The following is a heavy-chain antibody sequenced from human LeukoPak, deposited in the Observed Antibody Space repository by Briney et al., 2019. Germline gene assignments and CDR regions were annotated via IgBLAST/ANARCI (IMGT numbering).Heavy chain of an antibody. Sequence: PSETLSLTCAVSGYSIRSGYYWAWIRQPPGKGLEWIGSLHHTSSTHYNPSLKSRVTMSVDKSNNKFSLKLSSVTAADTALYYCARDRESSPWELLLDYWGQGILVTVSS. CDR2: LHHTSST. J-gene: IGHJ4*02. D-gene: IGHD1-26*01. CDR3: ARDRESSPWELLLDY. V-gene: IGHV4-38-2*02. CDR1: GYSIRSGYY.